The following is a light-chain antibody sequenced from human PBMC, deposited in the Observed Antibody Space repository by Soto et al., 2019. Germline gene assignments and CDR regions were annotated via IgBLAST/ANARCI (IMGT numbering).Light chain of an antibody. Sequence: QLVLTQSPSASASLGASVKLTCTLSSGHSNYAIAWHQQQPEKGPRYLMKLNSDGSHFKGDGIPDRFSGSSSGAKRYLTISSLQSVDEADYYCQTWGTGIVVFGGGTKLTVL. CDR1: SGHSNYA. CDR2: LNSDGSH. J-gene: IGLJ2*01. CDR3: QTWGTGIVV. V-gene: IGLV4-69*01.